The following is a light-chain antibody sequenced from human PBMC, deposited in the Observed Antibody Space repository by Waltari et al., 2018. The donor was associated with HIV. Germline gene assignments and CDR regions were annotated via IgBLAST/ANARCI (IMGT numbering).Light chain of an antibody. CDR2: AAS. CDR1: QGIANH. CDR3: QKYNSAPYT. V-gene: IGKV1-27*01. Sequence: IQLTQSPSSLSASVGDRVTITCRASQGIANHLAWYQQKPGKVPKLLIYAASTLQSGVPSRFSGGGSETDFTLTISSLQPEDVASYYCQKYNSAPYTFGQGTRLEIK. J-gene: IGKJ2*01.